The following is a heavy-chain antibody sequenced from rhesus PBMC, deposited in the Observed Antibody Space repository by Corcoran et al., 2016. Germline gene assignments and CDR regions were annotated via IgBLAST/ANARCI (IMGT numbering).Heavy chain of an antibody. J-gene: IGHJ3*01. CDR3: TRRQLSAFDF. CDR2: INPSNGNT. D-gene: IGHD5-12*01. Sequence: QVQLVPSGAEVKQPGASVKLSCKASGYPFTSYYINWVRQAPGQVLEWIGWINPSNGNTGYEQKFQGRVTMTRDTSTSTAYMELSSLRSEDTAVYYCTRRQLSAFDFWGQGLRVTVSA. V-gene: IGHV1S9*01. CDR1: GYPFTSYY.